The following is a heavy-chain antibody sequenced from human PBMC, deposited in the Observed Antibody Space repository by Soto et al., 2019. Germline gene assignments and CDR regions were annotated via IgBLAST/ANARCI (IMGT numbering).Heavy chain of an antibody. D-gene: IGHD6-13*01. CDR1: GGTFSSNA. V-gene: IGHV1-69*06. CDR3: ARRERSIAAAGWNYYGMDV. Sequence: QVQLVQSGAEVKKPGSSVKVSCKTSGGTFSSNAISWLRQAPGQGLGWMGGIIPIFGTVKYAQKFQGRGTITADKSRRTAYMELSSLRSEDTGVYYCARRERSIAAAGWNYYGMDVWGQGTTVTVSS. J-gene: IGHJ6*02. CDR2: IIPIFGTV.